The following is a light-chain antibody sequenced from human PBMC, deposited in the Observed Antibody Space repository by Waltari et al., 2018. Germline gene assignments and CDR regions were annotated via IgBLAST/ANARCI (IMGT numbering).Light chain of an antibody. CDR3: QQYYNTCV. J-gene: IGKJ1*01. V-gene: IGKV4-1*01. Sequence: DIVMTQSPDSRAVSLGERATINCKSSQSDVYSSNNTNYLAWYQQKPGQPPKLLIYWASTRAPGVPDRLSGSGSGTDFTLTLSSLQGETAAVYYCQQYYNTCVFGHGSNVDIK. CDR1: QSDVYSSNNTNY. CDR2: WAS.